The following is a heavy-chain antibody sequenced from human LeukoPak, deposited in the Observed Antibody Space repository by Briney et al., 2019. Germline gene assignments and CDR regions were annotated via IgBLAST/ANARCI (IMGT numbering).Heavy chain of an antibody. J-gene: IGHJ6*02. CDR2: INHSGST. CDR3: AMRRLYYYGMDV. V-gene: IGHV4-34*01. CDR1: GGSFSGYY. Sequence: PSETQSLTCAVYGGSFSGYYWSWIRQPPGKGLEWIGEINHSGSTNYNPSLKSRVTISVDTSKNQFSLKLSSVTAADTAVYYCAMRRLYYYGMDVWGQGTTVTVSS.